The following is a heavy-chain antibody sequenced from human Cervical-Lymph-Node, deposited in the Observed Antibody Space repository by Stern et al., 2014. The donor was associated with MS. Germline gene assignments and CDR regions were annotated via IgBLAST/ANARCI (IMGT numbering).Heavy chain of an antibody. D-gene: IGHD6-13*01. Sequence: QVQLVQSGGGVVQPGRSLRLSCAASGFTFSTYGMHWVRQAPGKGLEWVAVIANDGRDKKQADSVKGRFTISRDNSKDTLFLQMNSLRPEDTAVYYCAKDTAIKAAAYYFDYWGQGTLVTVSS. CDR1: GFTFSTYG. J-gene: IGHJ4*02. CDR2: IANDGRDK. CDR3: AKDTAIKAAAYYFDY. V-gene: IGHV3-30*18.